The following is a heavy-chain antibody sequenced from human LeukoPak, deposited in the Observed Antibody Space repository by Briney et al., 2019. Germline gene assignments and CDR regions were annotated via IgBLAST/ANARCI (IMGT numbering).Heavy chain of an antibody. CDR3: AIDLHLFRTRPDFDF. D-gene: IGHD3-10*01. J-gene: IGHJ4*02. Sequence: GASVKVSCKVSGHILTELSMHWVRQAPGQGLEWMGGFDSEDADTIYAHKFQGRVTMTEDTSTDTAYMELSSLRSEETAVYYCAIDLHLFRTRPDFDFWGQGTLVTVSS. V-gene: IGHV1-24*01. CDR1: GHILTELS. CDR2: FDSEDADT.